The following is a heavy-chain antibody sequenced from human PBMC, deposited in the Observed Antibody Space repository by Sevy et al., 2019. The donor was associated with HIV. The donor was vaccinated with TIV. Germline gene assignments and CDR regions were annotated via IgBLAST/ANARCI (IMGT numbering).Heavy chain of an antibody. Sequence: GGSLRLSCEASRFTFNIYSMIWVRQAPGKGLEWVASISSSSNYIYYGDSVRGRFTISRDNSKNSLYLQMNSLRAEDTAVYYCAREGLDCTSYDFDYWGQGTLVTVSS. J-gene: IGHJ4*02. V-gene: IGHV3-21*01. CDR1: RFTFNIYS. CDR2: ISSSSNYI. CDR3: AREGLDCTSYDFDY. D-gene: IGHD2-8*01.